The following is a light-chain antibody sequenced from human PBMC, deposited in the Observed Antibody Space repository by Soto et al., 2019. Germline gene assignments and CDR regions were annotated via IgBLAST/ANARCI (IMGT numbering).Light chain of an antibody. V-gene: IGLV2-23*01. CDR2: EGT. CDR3: CAYVGARSYV. CDR1: NNL. Sequence: ARTQPASVSGSPGQSITISFTVTNNLFSWYQQHPGKAPKVVLYEGTKRPSGVSNRFSGSNSGSTASLTISGLQAEDEAHYFCCAYVGARSYVFGPGTKVTVL. J-gene: IGLJ1*01.